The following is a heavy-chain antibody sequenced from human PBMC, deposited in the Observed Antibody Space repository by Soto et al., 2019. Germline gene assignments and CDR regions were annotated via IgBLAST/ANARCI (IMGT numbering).Heavy chain of an antibody. Sequence: KVSCKASGGTFSSYAISWVRQAPGQGLEWMGGIIPIFGTANYAQKFQGRVTITADESTSTAYMELSSLRSEDTAVYYCAIFHHPTTVVTPGADFDYWGQGTLVTVSS. D-gene: IGHD4-17*01. CDR3: AIFHHPTTVVTPGADFDY. CDR1: GGTFSSYA. V-gene: IGHV1-69*01. J-gene: IGHJ4*02. CDR2: IIPIFGTA.